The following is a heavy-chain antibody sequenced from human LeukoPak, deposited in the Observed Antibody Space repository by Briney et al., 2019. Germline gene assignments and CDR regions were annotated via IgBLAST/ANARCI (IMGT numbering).Heavy chain of an antibody. D-gene: IGHD5-18*01. CDR3: AKERRRVDTAMVRSYYFEN. J-gene: IGHJ4*02. CDR2: ITGNGATT. V-gene: IGHV3-23*01. CDR1: GFTFSSSA. Sequence: GGSLRLSCAASGFTFSSSAMSWVRQTPGKGLEWVSSITGNGATTYYSDSVKGRFTISRDNSRNTLSLQMNSLRAEDTAVYFCAKERRRVDTAMVRSYYFENWGQGTLVTVSS.